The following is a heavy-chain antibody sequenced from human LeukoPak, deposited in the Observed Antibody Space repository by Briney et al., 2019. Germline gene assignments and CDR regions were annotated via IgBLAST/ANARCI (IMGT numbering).Heavy chain of an antibody. CDR2: ISFDGNTN. CDR3: ARSVCITTGCNYGYYFDY. J-gene: IGHJ4*02. V-gene: IGHV3-30-3*01. Sequence: GGSLRLSCSASGFTFTTYAMHWVRQAPGKGLEWVAVISFDGNTNSYADSVKGRFTISRDNSKNTLYLQMGGLRAEDTAAYYCARSVCITTGCNYGYYFDYWGQGTLVTVSS. CDR1: GFTFTTYA. D-gene: IGHD2-2*01.